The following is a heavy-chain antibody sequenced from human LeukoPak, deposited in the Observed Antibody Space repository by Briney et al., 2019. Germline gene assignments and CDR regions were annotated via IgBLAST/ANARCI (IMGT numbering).Heavy chain of an antibody. V-gene: IGHV4-39*07. CDR2: IYYSGST. CDR1: GGSISSSSYY. CDR3: ARENLRLGELSFD. Sequence: SETLSLTCTVSGGSISSSSYYWGGIRQPPGKGREWIGSIYYSGSTYYNPSLKTRVTISVDTSKNQFSLKLSSVTAADTAVYYCARENLRLGELSFDWGQGTLVTVSS. D-gene: IGHD3-16*02. J-gene: IGHJ4*02.